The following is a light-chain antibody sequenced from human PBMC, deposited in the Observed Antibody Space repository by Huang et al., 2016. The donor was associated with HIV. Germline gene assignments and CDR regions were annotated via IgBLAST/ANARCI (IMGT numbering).Light chain of an antibody. Sequence: VMTQSPASLSASPGARVTRSCRASQGVRTNLAWYQQKPGQAPTLLMFGASTRATGTPPRCSGSGSGTDFTLTTTSLQSSDSAIYYCQQYNDWPPLTFGGGTKVEI. CDR2: GAS. CDR3: QQYNDWPPLT. J-gene: IGKJ4*01. V-gene: IGKV3-15*01. CDR1: QGVRTN.